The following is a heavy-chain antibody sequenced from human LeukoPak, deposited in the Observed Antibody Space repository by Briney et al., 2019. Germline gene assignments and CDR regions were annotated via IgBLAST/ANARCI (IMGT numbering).Heavy chain of an antibody. J-gene: IGHJ4*02. CDR2: ISGRGGST. V-gene: IGHV3-23*01. CDR1: GFTFSSYA. D-gene: IGHD2-15*01. CDR3: AKLNCSGGSCYSGYFDY. Sequence: PGGSLRLSCAASGFTFSSYAMSWVRQAPGKGLEWVSAISGRGGSTYYADSVKGRFTISRDNSKNTLYLQMNSLRAEDTAVYYCAKLNCSGGSCYSGYFDYWGQGTLVTVSS.